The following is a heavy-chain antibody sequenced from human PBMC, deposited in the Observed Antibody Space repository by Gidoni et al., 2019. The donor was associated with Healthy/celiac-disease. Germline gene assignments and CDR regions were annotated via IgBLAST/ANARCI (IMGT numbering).Heavy chain of an antibody. CDR2: ISSSSSYI. J-gene: IGHJ4*02. V-gene: IGHV3-21*01. CDR1: GFTLSSYS. Sequence: EVQLVESGGGLVKPGGSLRLSCAASGFTLSSYSRNWVRQAQGKGLEWVSSISSSSSYIYYADSVKGRFTISRDNAKNSLYLQMNSLRAEDTAVYYCARDENYYGSGSYWASADYWGQGTLVTVSS. CDR3: ARDENYYGSGSYWASADY. D-gene: IGHD3-10*01.